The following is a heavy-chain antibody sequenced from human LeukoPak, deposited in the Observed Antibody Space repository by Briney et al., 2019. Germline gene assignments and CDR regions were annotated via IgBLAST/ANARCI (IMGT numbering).Heavy chain of an antibody. CDR2: ISAYNGNT. CDR3: TRGVVVPAAILYYYYYYMDV. D-gene: IGHD2-2*01. CDR1: GYTFTSYG. V-gene: IGHV1-18*01. J-gene: IGHJ6*03. Sequence: ASVKVSCKASGYTFTSYGISWVRQAPGQGLEWMGWISAYNGNTNYAQKLQGRVTMTTDTSTSTAYMELRSLRSDDTAVYYCTRGVVVPAAILYYYYYYMDVWGKGTTVTISS.